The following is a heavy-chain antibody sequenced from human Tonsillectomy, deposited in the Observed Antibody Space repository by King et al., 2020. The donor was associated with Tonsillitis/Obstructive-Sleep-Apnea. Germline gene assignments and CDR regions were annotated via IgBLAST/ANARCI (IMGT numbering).Heavy chain of an antibody. CDR1: GFTFSNAW. CDR2: IKSKTDGGTT. V-gene: IGHV3-15*01. Sequence: VQLVESGGGLVKPGGSLRLSCAASGFTFSNAWMSWVRQAPGKGLEWVGRIKSKTDGGTTDYDSPVKGRFTFSRNDSKNTLYLQMNSLKTEDTAVYYCTTDTGRMSIRGYWGQGTLVTVSS. CDR3: TTDTGRMSIRGY. D-gene: IGHD3-10*01. J-gene: IGHJ4*02.